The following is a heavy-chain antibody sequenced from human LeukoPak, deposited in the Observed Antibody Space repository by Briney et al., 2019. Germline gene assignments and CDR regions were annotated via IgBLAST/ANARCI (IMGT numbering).Heavy chain of an antibody. CDR3: AKDQHNWNQGYFDY. D-gene: IGHD1-1*01. V-gene: IGHV3-23*01. CDR1: QFTFSGYA. Sequence: GGSLRLSCAASQFTFSGYAMSWVRQAPGKGLEWVSTIDDSGSTTYYADSVKGRFTISRDNSKSTLFLQMNSLRAEDTAIYYCAKDQHNWNQGYFDYWGQGTLVTVSS. J-gene: IGHJ4*02. CDR2: IDDSGSTT.